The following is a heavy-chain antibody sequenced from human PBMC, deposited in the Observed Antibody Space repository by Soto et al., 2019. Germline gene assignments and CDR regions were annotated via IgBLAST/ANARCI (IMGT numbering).Heavy chain of an antibody. V-gene: IGHV3-23*01. Sequence: ESGGGLVQPGGSLRLSCAASGFSFSTFEMSWVRQAPGRGLEWVSFISDDSSRTYYADAVKGRFTISRDNSKYTLYLQMNSLTAEDTAVYACVKGGWLDFWGQGTLVTVSS. D-gene: IGHD3-16*01. CDR2: ISDDSSRT. CDR3: VKGGWLDF. J-gene: IGHJ5*01. CDR1: GFSFSTFE.